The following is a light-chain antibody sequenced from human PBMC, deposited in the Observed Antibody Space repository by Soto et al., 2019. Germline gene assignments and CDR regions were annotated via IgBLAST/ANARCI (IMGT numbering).Light chain of an antibody. CDR3: QSYDSTLSARYV. CDR2: GNI. V-gene: IGLV1-40*01. Sequence: QSVLTQPPSVSGAPGQMVTISCTGSSSNIGAGYDVHWYQQRPATAPKLLIFGNINRPSGVPDRFSGSKSGTSASLAITGLQAEDEGDYYCQSYDSTLSARYVFGTGTKVTV. J-gene: IGLJ1*01. CDR1: SSNIGAGYD.